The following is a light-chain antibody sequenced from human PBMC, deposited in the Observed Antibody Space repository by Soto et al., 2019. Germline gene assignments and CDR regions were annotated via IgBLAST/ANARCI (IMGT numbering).Light chain of an antibody. Sequence: EIVLTQSPGTLSLSPGERATLSCRASQTIRSNFLTWYQQKPGQAPRLLIYGASTMAAGIPDRFSGSRSGTGFTLTISRLEPEDFAVYYCPHYHSSSAHTFGQGIKLHIK. V-gene: IGKV3-20*01. CDR2: GAS. J-gene: IGKJ2*01. CDR3: PHYHSSSAHT. CDR1: QTIRSNF.